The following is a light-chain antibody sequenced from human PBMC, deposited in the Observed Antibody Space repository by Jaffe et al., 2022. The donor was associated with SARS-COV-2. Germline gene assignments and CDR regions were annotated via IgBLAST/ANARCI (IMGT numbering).Light chain of an antibody. J-gene: IGLJ1*01. Sequence: QSAPTQPPSASGSPGQSITISCTGTSSDVGGYRYVSWYQQYPGKAPKLIIYEVSQRPSGVPDRFSGSRSGNTASLTVSGLQAEDEADYFCSACAGGNNFVFGTGTKVTVL. CDR1: SSDVGGYRY. CDR2: EVS. CDR3: SACAGGNNFV. V-gene: IGLV2-8*01.